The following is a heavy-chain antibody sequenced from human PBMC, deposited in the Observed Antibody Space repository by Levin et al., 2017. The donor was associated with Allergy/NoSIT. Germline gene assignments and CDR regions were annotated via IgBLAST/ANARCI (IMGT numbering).Heavy chain of an antibody. V-gene: IGHV3-21*01. CDR2: ISSSSSYI. CDR1: GFTFSSYS. D-gene: IGHD3-10*01. CDR3: AREAMVRGVWPKYSDY. J-gene: IGHJ4*02. Sequence: GESLKISCAASGFTFSSYSMNWVRQAPGKGLEWVSSISSSSSYIYYADSVKGRFTISRDNAKNSLYLQMNSLRAEDTAVYYCAREAMVRGVWPKYSDYWGQGTLVTVSS.